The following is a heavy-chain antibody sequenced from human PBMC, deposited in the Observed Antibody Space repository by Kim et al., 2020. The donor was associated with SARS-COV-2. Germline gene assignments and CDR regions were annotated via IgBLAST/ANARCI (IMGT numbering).Heavy chain of an antibody. CDR2: RTT. Sequence: RTTDYAGSVKGRCDISRDDARHTLFLQMNSLRGDDTAVYYCGRDLSGMSDYWGQGTLVTVSA. D-gene: IGHD1-26*01. J-gene: IGHJ4*02. V-gene: IGHV3-74*01. CDR3: GRDLSGMSDY.